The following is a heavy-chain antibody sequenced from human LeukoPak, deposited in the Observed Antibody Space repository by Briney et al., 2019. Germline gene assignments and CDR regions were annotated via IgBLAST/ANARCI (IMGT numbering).Heavy chain of an antibody. V-gene: IGHV3-23*01. D-gene: IGHD6-13*01. CDR3: AKLMSSSWYGDAFDI. CDR1: GFTFSSYA. J-gene: IGHJ3*02. CDR2: ISGSGGST. Sequence: GGSLRLSCAASGFTFSSYAMSWVRQAPGKGLEWVSAISGSGGSTYYADSVKGRFTISRDNSKNTLYLQMNSLRAEDTDLYYCAKLMSSSWYGDAFDIWGQGTMLTVSS.